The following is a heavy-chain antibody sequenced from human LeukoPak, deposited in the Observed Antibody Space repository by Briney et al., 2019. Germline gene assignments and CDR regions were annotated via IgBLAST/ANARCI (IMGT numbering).Heavy chain of an antibody. CDR2: IIPIFGTA. V-gene: IGHV1-69*06. CDR1: GGTFSSYA. D-gene: IGHD3-9*01. J-gene: IGHJ3*02. Sequence: ASVKVSCKASGGTFSSYAISWVRQAPGQGLEWMGGIIPIFGTANYAQKFQGRVTITADKSTSTAYMELSSLRSEDTAVYYCASSPETSYDILTGYPRAFDIWGQGTMVTVSS. CDR3: ASSPETSYDILTGYPRAFDI.